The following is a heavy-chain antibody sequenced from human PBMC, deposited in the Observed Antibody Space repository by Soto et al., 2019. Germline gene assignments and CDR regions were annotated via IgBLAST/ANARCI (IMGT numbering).Heavy chain of an antibody. V-gene: IGHV3-23*01. CDR2: INPSGGRL. CDR3: AKVRDKWELDFDY. D-gene: IGHD1-26*01. Sequence: GGSLRLSCAASGFIFSNYSMVWVRQAPGKVLGWISHINPSGGRLSYADSVKGRFTISRDNSKNTLYLQMNNLRAEDTAVYFCAKVRDKWELDFDYWGQGILVTVSS. J-gene: IGHJ4*02. CDR1: GFIFSNYS.